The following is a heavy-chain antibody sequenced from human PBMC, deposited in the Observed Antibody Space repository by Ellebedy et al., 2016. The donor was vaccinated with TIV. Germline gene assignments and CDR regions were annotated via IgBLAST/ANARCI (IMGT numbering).Heavy chain of an antibody. J-gene: IGHJ2*01. V-gene: IGHV4-61*08. Sequence: MPGGSLRLSCTVSGDSVSSSGYYWSWIRQAPGKGLEWIGYIYYNGNTVYSPSLKSRVTISLDTAQNQFSLKLASVTAADTAVYYCARRGYFDLWGRGTLVTVSS. CDR1: GDSVSSSGYY. CDR3: ARRGYFDL. CDR2: IYYNGNT.